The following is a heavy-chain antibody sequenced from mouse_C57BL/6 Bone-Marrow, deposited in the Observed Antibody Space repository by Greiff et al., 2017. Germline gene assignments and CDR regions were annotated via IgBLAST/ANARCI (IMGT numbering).Heavy chain of an antibody. Sequence: EVKLQESGGDLVKPGGSLKLSCAASGFTFSSYGMSWVRQTPDKRLEWVATISSGGSYIYYPDTVKGRFTISRDNAKNTLYLQMSSLKSEDTAMYYCARRAYYSNYWFAYWGQGTLVTVSA. D-gene: IGHD2-5*01. CDR1: GFTFSSYG. V-gene: IGHV5-6*02. J-gene: IGHJ3*01. CDR3: ARRAYYSNYWFAY. CDR2: ISSGGSYI.